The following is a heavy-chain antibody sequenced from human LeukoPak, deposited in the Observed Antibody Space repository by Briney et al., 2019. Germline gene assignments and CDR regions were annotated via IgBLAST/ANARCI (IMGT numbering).Heavy chain of an antibody. Sequence: PSETLSLTCTVSGGSIRSYYWSWSRQPPGKGLEWIGFIYYSGDTYYNPSLKSRVTISVDTSKNQFSLKLSSVTAADTAVYYCARARPGNDGGNIDYRGQGTLVTVSS. CDR2: IYYSGDT. D-gene: IGHD1-1*01. V-gene: IGHV4-59*01. J-gene: IGHJ4*02. CDR3: ARARPGNDGGNIDY. CDR1: GGSIRSYY.